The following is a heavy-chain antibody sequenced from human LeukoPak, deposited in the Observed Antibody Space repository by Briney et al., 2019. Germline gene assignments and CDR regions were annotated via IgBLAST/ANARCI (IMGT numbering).Heavy chain of an antibody. CDR1: GGFISTNY. V-gene: IGHV4-59*01. CDR2: IYYSGST. J-gene: IGHJ3*02. Sequence: SETLSLTCTVSGGFISTNYWSWFRQPPGKGLEWIGYIYYSGSTNFNPSLKSRVTISVDTSKNQFSLKVNSVTAADTAVYYCARRLGDFRSGYPDAFDIWGQGTMVTVSS. D-gene: IGHD3-3*01. CDR3: ARRLGDFRSGYPDAFDI.